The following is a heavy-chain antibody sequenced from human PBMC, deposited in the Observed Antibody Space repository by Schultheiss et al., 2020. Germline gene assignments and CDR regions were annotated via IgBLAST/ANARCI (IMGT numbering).Heavy chain of an antibody. CDR2: IYYSGST. J-gene: IGHJ4*02. Sequence: SQTLSLTCTVSGGSISSSSYYWGWIRQPPGKGLEWIGSIYYSGSTYYNPSLKSRVTISVDTSKNQFSLKLSSVTAADTAVYYCARGDYGGNDDYWGQGTLVTVSS. CDR3: ARGDYGGNDDY. CDR1: GGSISSSSYY. V-gene: IGHV4-39*01. D-gene: IGHD4-23*01.